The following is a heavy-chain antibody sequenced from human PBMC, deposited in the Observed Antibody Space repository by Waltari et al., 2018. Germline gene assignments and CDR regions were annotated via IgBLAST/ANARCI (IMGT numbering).Heavy chain of an antibody. CDR1: GGSFSGYY. CDR3: ARGPRGYDILTGPIRHFDY. V-gene: IGHV4-34*01. Sequence: QVQLQQWGAGLLKPSETLSLTCAVYGGSFSGYYWSWIRQPPGKGLEWIGEINHSGSTNYNPSLNSRVTISVDTSKNQFSLKLSSVTAADTAVYYCARGPRGYDILTGPIRHFDYWGQGTLVTVSS. J-gene: IGHJ4*02. D-gene: IGHD3-9*01. CDR2: INHSGST.